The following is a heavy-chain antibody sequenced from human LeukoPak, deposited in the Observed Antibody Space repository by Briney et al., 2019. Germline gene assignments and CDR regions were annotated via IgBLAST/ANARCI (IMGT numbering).Heavy chain of an antibody. CDR2: ISSSCSYI. D-gene: IGHD2-2*01. J-gene: IGHJ3*02. V-gene: IGHV3-21*01. CDR1: GFTFSSYS. Sequence: GGSLRLSCAASGFTFSSYSMNWVRQAPGKGLEWVSSISSSCSYIYYADSVKGRFTISRDNAKNSLYLQMNSLRAEDTAVYYCARPLDIVVVPAADDAFDIWGQGTMVTVSS. CDR3: ARPLDIVVVPAADDAFDI.